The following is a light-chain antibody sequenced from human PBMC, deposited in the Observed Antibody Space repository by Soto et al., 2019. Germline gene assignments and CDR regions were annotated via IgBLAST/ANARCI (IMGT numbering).Light chain of an antibody. CDR3: QQYNTWPRT. V-gene: IGKV3-15*01. CDR1: QSVSSD. J-gene: IGKJ1*01. Sequence: EIVMTQSPANLSVSPGERATLSCRASQSVSSDLAWYHQKPGQAPRLLIYGASTRATGIPARFSGSGSGTEFTLTINSLQSEDFAVYYCQQYNTWPRTFGQGTKVEIK. CDR2: GAS.